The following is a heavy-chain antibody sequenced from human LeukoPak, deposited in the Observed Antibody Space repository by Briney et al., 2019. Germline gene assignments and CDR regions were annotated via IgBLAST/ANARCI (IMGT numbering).Heavy chain of an antibody. CDR3: ARLTSSDFDY. V-gene: IGHV3-21*01. CDR1: GFTFSSYS. D-gene: IGHD2-2*01. Sequence: PGGSLRLSCAASGFTFSSYSMNWVRQAPGKGLEWVSSISSGSTYIYYADSVKGRFTISRDNAKNTLYLQMNSLRAEDTAVYYCARLTSSDFDYWGQGTLVTVSS. J-gene: IGHJ4*02. CDR2: ISSGSTYI.